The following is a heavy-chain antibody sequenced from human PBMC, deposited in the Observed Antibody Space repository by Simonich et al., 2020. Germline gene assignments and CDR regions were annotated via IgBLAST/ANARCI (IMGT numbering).Heavy chain of an antibody. V-gene: IGHV3-23*01. CDR1: GFTFSSYA. J-gene: IGHJ4*02. CDR2: ISGSGGSK. CDR3: ATYYFDY. Sequence: EVQLLESGGGLVQPGGSLRLSCAASGFTFSSYAMSWVRQAPGKGLEGCSSISGSGGSKYYADSVKGRFTISRDNSKNTLYLQMNSLRAEDTAVYYCATYYFDYWGQGTLVTVSS.